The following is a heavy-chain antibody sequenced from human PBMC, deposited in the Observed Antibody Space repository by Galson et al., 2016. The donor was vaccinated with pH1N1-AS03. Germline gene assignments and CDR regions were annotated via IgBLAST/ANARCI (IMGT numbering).Heavy chain of an antibody. Sequence: SLRLSCAASGFTFSTYAMSWVRQAPGKGLEWVSSISGDELSTYYADSVKGRFTVSRDNSKNNLYLQMNGLRAEDTAIYYCANPRASGTTTVTRLDYWDQGILVTVSS. J-gene: IGHJ4*02. CDR2: ISGDELST. V-gene: IGHV3-23*01. CDR1: GFTFSTYA. D-gene: IGHD4-17*01. CDR3: ANPRASGTTTVTRLDY.